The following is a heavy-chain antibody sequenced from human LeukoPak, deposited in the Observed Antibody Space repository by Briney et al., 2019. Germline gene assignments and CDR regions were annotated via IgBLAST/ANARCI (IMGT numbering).Heavy chain of an antibody. CDR3: ARGYDILTGYVY. Sequence: ASVKVSCKASGYTFTGYYMHWVRQAPGQGLEWMGWINPNSSGTNYAQKFQGRVTMTRDTSISTAYMELSRLRSDDTAVYYCARGYDILTGYVYWGQGTLVTVSS. D-gene: IGHD3-9*01. CDR2: INPNSSGT. CDR1: GYTFTGYY. J-gene: IGHJ4*02. V-gene: IGHV1-2*02.